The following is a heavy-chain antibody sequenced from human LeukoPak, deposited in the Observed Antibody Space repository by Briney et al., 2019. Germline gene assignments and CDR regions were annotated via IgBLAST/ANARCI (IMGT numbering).Heavy chain of an antibody. CDR1: GGSISSSSYY. J-gene: IGHJ4*01. CDR3: TRAVGYYDILTGYYSRANYFDY. CDR2: LYYSGST. D-gene: IGHD3-9*01. Sequence: PSETLSLTCTVSGGSISSSSYYWGWIRQPPGKGLEWIGSLYYSGSTYFNPSLKSRVTISVDTSKSQFSLKLSSVTAADTAVYYCTRAVGYYDILTGYYSRANYFDYWGHGTLVTVSS. V-gene: IGHV4-39*07.